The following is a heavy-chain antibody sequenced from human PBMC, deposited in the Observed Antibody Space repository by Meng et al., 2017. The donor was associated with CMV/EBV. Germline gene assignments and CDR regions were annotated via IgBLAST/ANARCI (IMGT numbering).Heavy chain of an antibody. V-gene: IGHV1-2*02. J-gene: IGHJ5*02. CDR3: ARVPSGWGHGTNYFDP. Sequence: ASVKVSCKASGYTFTGYYLHWVRQAPGQGLEWMGWINPNSGGTSYAQKFQGRVTMTRDTSISTAYMDLSRLRFDDTAVYYWARVPSGWGHGTNYFDPWGQGTLVTVSS. D-gene: IGHD6-13*01. CDR2: INPNSGGT. CDR1: GYTFTGYY.